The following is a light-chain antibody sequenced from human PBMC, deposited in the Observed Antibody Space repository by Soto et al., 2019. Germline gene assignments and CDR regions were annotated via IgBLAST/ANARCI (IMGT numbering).Light chain of an antibody. CDR1: QSVSRSY. J-gene: IGKJ5*01. CDR2: GAS. Sequence: EIVLTQSPGTLSLSPGERATLSFRDSQSVSRSYLAWYQQKPGQAPRLLIYGASSRETGILDRFSGSGSGPEFTLTISRLEPEDVAVYYCQQYGSLTITFGQGTRLEIK. CDR3: QQYGSLTIT. V-gene: IGKV3-20*01.